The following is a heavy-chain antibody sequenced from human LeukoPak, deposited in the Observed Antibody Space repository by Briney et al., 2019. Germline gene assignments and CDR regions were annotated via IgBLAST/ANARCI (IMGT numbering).Heavy chain of an antibody. Sequence: EASVKVSCKASIFADYYMHWVRQAPGQGLEWMGWIKPNSGDTRSAQKFQGRVTMTRDTSISTAYMELSSLRYDDTAVYYCATNILVRDIINWFDPWGQGTLVTVSS. CDR2: IKPNSGDT. CDR1: IFADYY. D-gene: IGHD3-10*01. CDR3: ATNILVRDIINWFDP. J-gene: IGHJ5*02. V-gene: IGHV1-2*02.